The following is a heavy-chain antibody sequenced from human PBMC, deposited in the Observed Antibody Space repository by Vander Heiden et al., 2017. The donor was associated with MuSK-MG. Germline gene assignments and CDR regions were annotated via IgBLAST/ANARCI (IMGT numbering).Heavy chain of an antibody. CDR1: GFPFSRYG. V-gene: IGHV3-33*01. D-gene: IGHD4-17*01. CDR2: IWYDGSNK. CDR3: ARDRDYGGNGAIFDS. Sequence: QVQLVESGGGVVQPGRSLRLPCVASGFPFSRYGMHWPRQAPGRGLEWVEMIWYDGSNKYHADSVKGRFTISRDNSKNTLYLQMDSLRDEDTAVYYCARDRDYGGNGAIFDSWGQGTRVTVSS. J-gene: IGHJ3*02.